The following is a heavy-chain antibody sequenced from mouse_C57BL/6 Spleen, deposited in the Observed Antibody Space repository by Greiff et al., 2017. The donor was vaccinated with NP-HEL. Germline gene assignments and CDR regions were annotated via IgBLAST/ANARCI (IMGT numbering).Heavy chain of an antibody. V-gene: IGHV5-17*01. CDR3: ARPDYYDYDEAWFAY. CDR2: ISSGSSTI. J-gene: IGHJ3*01. Sequence: EVKLVESGGGLVKPGGSLKLSCAASGFTFSDYGMHWVRQAPEKGLEWVAYISSGSSTIYYADTVKGRFTISRDNAKNTLFLQMTSLRSEDTAMYYCARPDYYDYDEAWFAYWGQGTLVTVSA. D-gene: IGHD2-4*01. CDR1: GFTFSDYG.